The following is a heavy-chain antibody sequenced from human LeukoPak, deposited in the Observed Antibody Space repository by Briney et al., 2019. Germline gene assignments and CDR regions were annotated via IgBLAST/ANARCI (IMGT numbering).Heavy chain of an antibody. CDR3: ARDGAMDV. V-gene: IGHV3-53*01. Sequence: PGGSLRLSCAASGFIVDTNYMNWVRQAPGKGLEWVSVIFSGGTTYFADSVKGRFTISRDDSKNTVYFQMNNLRAEDTAVYYCARDGAMDVWGKGTTVIVSS. CDR1: GFIVDTNY. J-gene: IGHJ6*03. D-gene: IGHD4/OR15-4a*01. CDR2: IFSGGTT.